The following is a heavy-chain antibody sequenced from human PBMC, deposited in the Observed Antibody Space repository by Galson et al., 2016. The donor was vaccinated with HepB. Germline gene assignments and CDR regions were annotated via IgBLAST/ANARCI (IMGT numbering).Heavy chain of an antibody. CDR1: GFTFSNYW. V-gene: IGHV3-74*01. CDR3: ARVDTAMVIPGQFDY. J-gene: IGHJ4*02. CDR2: INSDESII. D-gene: IGHD5-18*01. Sequence: LRLSCAASGFTFSNYWMYWVRQAPGKGLVWVSRINSDESIIDYADDVKGRFSISRDNAKNTLYRQMNSLRVEDTAVYYCARVDTAMVIPGQFDYWGQGTLVTVSS.